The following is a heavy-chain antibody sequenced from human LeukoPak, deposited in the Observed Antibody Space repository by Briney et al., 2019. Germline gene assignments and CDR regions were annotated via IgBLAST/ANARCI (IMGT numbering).Heavy chain of an antibody. Sequence: GRSLRLSCAASGFTFSSYGMHWVRQAPGKGLEWVAVISYDGRDKKHADSVKGRFTISRDNSKNTAYLQMSSLRTEDTATYYCAKDYDVGGSAYYYDYWGQGTLVTVSS. J-gene: IGHJ4*02. D-gene: IGHD3-22*01. CDR3: AKDYDVGGSAYYYDY. CDR2: ISYDGRDK. CDR1: GFTFSSYG. V-gene: IGHV3-30*18.